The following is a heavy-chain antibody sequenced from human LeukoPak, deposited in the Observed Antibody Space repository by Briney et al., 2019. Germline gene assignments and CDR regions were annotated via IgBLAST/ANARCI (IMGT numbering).Heavy chain of an antibody. J-gene: IGHJ4*02. Sequence: GGSLRLSCEASGLTFSSYGMSWVRQAPGKGLQWVSAITGDGTTTYYADSVKGRFTISRDTSKNMLYLQMSSLRAEDTAVYYCAKMQGYFDYWGQGTLVPVSS. V-gene: IGHV3-23*01. CDR3: AKMQGYFDY. CDR1: GLTFSSYG. CDR2: ITGDGTTT.